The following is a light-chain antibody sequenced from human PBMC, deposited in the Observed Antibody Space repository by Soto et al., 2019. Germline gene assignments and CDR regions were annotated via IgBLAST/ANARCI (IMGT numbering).Light chain of an antibody. CDR1: SSDVGGYNY. V-gene: IGLV2-14*01. CDR2: EVS. CDR3: SSHTSSSTRV. J-gene: IGLJ1*01. Sequence: QSVLTQPASVSGSPGQSITISCTGTSSDVGGYNYVSWYQQQPGKAPKLMIYEVSNRPSGVSNRFSGSKSGNTASLTISGLQAEDEADYYCSSHTSSSTRVFGTGTKVTVL.